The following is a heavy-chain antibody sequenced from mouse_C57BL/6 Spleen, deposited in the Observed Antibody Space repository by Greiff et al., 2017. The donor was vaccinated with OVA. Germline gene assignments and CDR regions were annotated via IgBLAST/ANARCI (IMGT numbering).Heavy chain of an antibody. Sequence: QVQLQQSGPELVKPGASVKISCKASGYTFTDYYINWVKQRPGQGLEWIGWIFPGSGSTYYNEKFKGKATLTVDKSSSTAYMLLSSLTSEDSAIYFCARYHLQPTGYFDYWGQGTTLTVSS. CDR3: ARYHLQPTGYFDY. D-gene: IGHD1-1*01. J-gene: IGHJ2*01. CDR2: IFPGSGST. V-gene: IGHV1-75*01. CDR1: GYTFTDYY.